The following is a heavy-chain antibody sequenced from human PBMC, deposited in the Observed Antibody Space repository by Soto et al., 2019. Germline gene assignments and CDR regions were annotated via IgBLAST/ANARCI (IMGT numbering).Heavy chain of an antibody. CDR3: AKGPSGGLEGAGTGYGDFFGY. CDR2: ISYDGSNK. CDR1: GFTFRTYG. J-gene: IGHJ4*02. V-gene: IGHV3-30*18. Sequence: PGGSLRLSCAASGFTFRTYGMHWVRQAPGKGLEWVALISYDGSNKYHADSVKGRFTISRDNSKNTLYLQMHSLRPEDTAVYYCAKGPSGGLEGAGTGYGDFFGYWGQGTLVTVSS. D-gene: IGHD6-19*01.